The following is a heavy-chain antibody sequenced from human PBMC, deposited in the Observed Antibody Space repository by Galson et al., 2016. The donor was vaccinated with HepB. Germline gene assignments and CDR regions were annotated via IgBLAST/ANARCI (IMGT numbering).Heavy chain of an antibody. CDR3: ARIGDYPFVAFDI. J-gene: IGHJ3*02. D-gene: IGHD4-17*01. Sequence: QSGAEVKKSGESLKISCKGSGYSFTTYWIGWVRQMPGKGLEWMGIIYPSDSDTRYSPSCQGQVTISADKSISTVYLHWGTLKAPDTAMYYCARIGDYPFVAFDIWGQGTMVTVSS. CDR1: GYSFTTYW. V-gene: IGHV5-51*01. CDR2: IYPSDSDT.